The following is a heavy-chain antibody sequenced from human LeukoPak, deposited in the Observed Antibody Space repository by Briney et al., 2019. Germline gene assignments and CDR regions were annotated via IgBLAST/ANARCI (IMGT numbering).Heavy chain of an antibody. CDR2: IYYSGST. Sequence: SETLSLTCTVSGGSFSSSDYYWGWIRQPPGKGLEWIGSIYYSGSTYYNPSLKSRVTISVDTSKNQFSLKLSSVTAADTAVYYCAKTSSSWSPYYYYYYYMDVWGKGTTVTVSS. V-gene: IGHV4-39*01. D-gene: IGHD6-13*01. CDR1: GGSFSSSDYY. J-gene: IGHJ6*03. CDR3: AKTSSSWSPYYYYYYYMDV.